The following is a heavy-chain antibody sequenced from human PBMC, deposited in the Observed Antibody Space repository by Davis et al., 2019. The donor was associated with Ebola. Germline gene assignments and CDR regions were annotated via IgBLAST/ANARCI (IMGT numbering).Heavy chain of an antibody. Sequence: ASVKVSCKASGYTFTGYYMHWVRQAPGQGLEWMGWINPNSGGTNYAQKFQGWVTMTRDTSISTAYMELSRLRSDDTAVYYCARDEMEVAGTLSYGMDVWGQGTTDTVSS. CDR2: INPNSGGT. CDR1: GYTFTGYY. J-gene: IGHJ6*02. V-gene: IGHV1-2*04. CDR3: ARDEMEVAGTLSYGMDV. D-gene: IGHD6-19*01.